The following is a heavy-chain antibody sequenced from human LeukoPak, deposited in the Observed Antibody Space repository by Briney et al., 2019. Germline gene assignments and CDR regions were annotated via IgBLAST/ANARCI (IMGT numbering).Heavy chain of an antibody. CDR2: IRASGAGT. D-gene: IGHD4-17*01. Sequence: TGGSLRLSCAGSGFNFGKYVMTWVRQAPGKGLEWVSAIRASGAGTYYADSVKGRFTISRDNSKNMLYLQMNSLRAEDTAVYYCAKDPNGDYLGAFDTWAQGTKVTVSS. J-gene: IGHJ3*02. CDR3: AKDPNGDYLGAFDT. CDR1: GFNFGKYV. V-gene: IGHV3-23*01.